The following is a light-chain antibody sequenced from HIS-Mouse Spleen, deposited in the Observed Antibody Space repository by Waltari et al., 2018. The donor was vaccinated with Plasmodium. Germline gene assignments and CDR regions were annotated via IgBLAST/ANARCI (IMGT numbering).Light chain of an antibody. Sequence: QSALTQPASVSGSPGQSITISCPGPSSDVGSYNLVSWYQQHPGKAPKLMIYEGSKRPSGVSNRFSGSKSGNTASLTISGLQAEDEADYDCCSYAGSSTLVFGGGTKLTVL. V-gene: IGLV2-23*01. CDR3: CSYAGSSTLV. CDR1: SSDVGSYNL. CDR2: EGS. J-gene: IGLJ2*01.